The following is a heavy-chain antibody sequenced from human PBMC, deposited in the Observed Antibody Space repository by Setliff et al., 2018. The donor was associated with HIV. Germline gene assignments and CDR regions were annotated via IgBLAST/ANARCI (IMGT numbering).Heavy chain of an antibody. J-gene: IGHJ4*02. CDR2: IWYDGSNT. Sequence: TVGSLRLSCAGSGFTFRSHGMHWVRQAPGKGLEWVAVIWYDGSNTYYADSVQGRFTISRDNSKNILYLQMNSLRAEDTAVYYCARWGTPKIPDYWGQGTLVTVSS. V-gene: IGHV3-33*01. CDR1: GFTFRSHG. D-gene: IGHD3-16*01. CDR3: ARWGTPKIPDY.